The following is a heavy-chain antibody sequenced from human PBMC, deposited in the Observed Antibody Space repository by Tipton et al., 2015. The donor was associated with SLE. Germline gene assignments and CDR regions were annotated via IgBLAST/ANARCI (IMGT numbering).Heavy chain of an antibody. D-gene: IGHD4-23*01. V-gene: IGHV4-39*07. CDR1: GGSISSSSYY. CDR2: IYYSGST. Sequence: LRPSCTVSGGSISSSSYYWGWIRQPPGKGLEWIGSIYYSGSTYYNPSLKSRVTISVDTSKNQFSLKLSSVTAADTAVYYCARRPPNDYGGHFDYWGQGTLVTVSS. J-gene: IGHJ4*02. CDR3: ARRPPNDYGGHFDY.